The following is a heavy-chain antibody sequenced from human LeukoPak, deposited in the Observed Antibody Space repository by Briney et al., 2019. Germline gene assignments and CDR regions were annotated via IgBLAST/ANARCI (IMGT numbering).Heavy chain of an antibody. Sequence: PSETLSLTCAVYGGSFSGYYWSWIRQPPGKGLEWIGEINHSGSTNYNPPLKSRVTISVDTSKNQFSLKLSSVTAADTAVYYCARGVRGGIAARPPHFDYWGQGTLVTVSS. D-gene: IGHD6-6*01. J-gene: IGHJ4*02. CDR1: GGSFSGYY. CDR2: INHSGST. V-gene: IGHV4-34*01. CDR3: ARGVRGGIAARPPHFDY.